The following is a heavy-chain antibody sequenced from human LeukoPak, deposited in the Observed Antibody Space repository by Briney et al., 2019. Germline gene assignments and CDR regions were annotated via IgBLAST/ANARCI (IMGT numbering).Heavy chain of an antibody. CDR1: GYTLTSYY. CDR3: ARDQGYYGSGSYYMS. CDR2: INPTGGST. D-gene: IGHD3-10*01. Sequence: ASVKVSCKASGYTLTSYYMHWVRQAPGQGLEWMGLINPTGGSTGYAQKFQGRVTMTRDMSTSTDYMELSSLRSDDTAVYYCARDQGYYGSGSYYMSWGQGTLVTVSS. J-gene: IGHJ5*02. V-gene: IGHV1-46*01.